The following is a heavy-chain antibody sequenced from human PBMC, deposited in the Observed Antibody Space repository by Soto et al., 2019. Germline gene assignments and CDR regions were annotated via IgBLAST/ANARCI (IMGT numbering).Heavy chain of an antibody. Sequence: EVQVLESGGGLVQPGGSLRLSCVASGFTFSSHVMSWVRQAPGKGLEWVSGISVGGGSTYYADSAKGRFTISRDNSKNTLNLQRNSLRAEDTAIYYCAKGWGDYRGQGTLVTVSS. J-gene: IGHJ4*02. CDR3: AKGWGDY. V-gene: IGHV3-23*01. CDR2: ISVGGGST. CDR1: GFTFSSHV. D-gene: IGHD1-26*01.